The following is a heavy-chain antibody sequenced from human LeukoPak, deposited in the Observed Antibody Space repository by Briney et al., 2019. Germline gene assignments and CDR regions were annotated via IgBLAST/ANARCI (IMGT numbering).Heavy chain of an antibody. CDR3: AIRTGNFDY. V-gene: IGHV4-34*01. D-gene: IGHD7-27*01. CDR2: INHSGST. Sequence: TSETLSLTCAVYGGSFGGYYWSWIRQPPGKGLEWIGEINHSGSTNYNPSLKSRVTISVDTSKNQFSLKLSSVTAADTAVYYCAIRTGNFDYWGQGTLVTVPS. CDR1: GGSFGGYY. J-gene: IGHJ4*02.